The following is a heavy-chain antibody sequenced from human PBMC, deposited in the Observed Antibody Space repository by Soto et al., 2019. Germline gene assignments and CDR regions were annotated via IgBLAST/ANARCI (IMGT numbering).Heavy chain of an antibody. CDR2: VYQSGRT. D-gene: IGHD5-12*01. V-gene: IGHV4-30-4*07. CDR1: GAYVSSAGYS. J-gene: IGHJ4*02. Sequence: SETLSLPCSVSGAYVSSAGYSWSWIRQPPGKGLEWIGYVYQSGRTYGSVTTSYNPSLKSRVTISVDRSTNQFSLKLISVTAADTAVYFCARGQSIVAAIDYFDYWGQGSLVTVSS. CDR3: ARGQSIVAAIDYFDY.